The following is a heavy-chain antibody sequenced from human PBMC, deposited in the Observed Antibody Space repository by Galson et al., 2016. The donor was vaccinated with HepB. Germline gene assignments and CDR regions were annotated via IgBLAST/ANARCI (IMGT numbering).Heavy chain of an antibody. D-gene: IGHD5-18*01. CDR1: GGSVSSGTYY. Sequence: SETLSLTCTVSGGSVSSGTYYWSWIRQPPGKGLEWIANVYYSGITHYNPSLKSRVTISVDTSKNQFSLKLSSVTAADTAVYYCARDLGYSYGTVGYFDLWGRGTLVTVSS. V-gene: IGHV4-61*01. CDR3: ARDLGYSYGTVGYFDL. CDR2: VYYSGIT. J-gene: IGHJ2*01.